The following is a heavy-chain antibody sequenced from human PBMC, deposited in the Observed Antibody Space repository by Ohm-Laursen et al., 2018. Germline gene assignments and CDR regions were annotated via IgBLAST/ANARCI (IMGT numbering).Heavy chain of an antibody. D-gene: IGHD2/OR15-2a*01. CDR3: ARVLPQAQFSLDY. CDR2: ISPNSGGT. CDR1: GYTFTDYD. V-gene: IGHV1-2*02. J-gene: IGHJ4*02. Sequence: ASVKVSCKASGYTFTDYDMHWARQAPGQGLEWMGWISPNSGGTNYAQKFQGRVTMTWDTSISTAYMELSSLRSDDTAVYYCARVLPQAQFSLDYWGQGTLVTVSS.